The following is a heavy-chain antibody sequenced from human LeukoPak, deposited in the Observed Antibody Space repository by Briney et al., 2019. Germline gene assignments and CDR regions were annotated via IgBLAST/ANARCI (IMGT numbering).Heavy chain of an antibody. Sequence: GGSLRLSCAASGFTFSSYAMHWVRQAPGKGLEWVAVISYDGSNKYSADSVKGRFTISRDNSKNTLYLQMSSLTAEDTAIYYCAKDRSGYYDTSPDFDYWGQGTLVTVSS. CDR1: GFTFSSYA. D-gene: IGHD3-3*01. CDR2: ISYDGSNK. V-gene: IGHV3-30*18. J-gene: IGHJ4*02. CDR3: AKDRSGYYDTSPDFDY.